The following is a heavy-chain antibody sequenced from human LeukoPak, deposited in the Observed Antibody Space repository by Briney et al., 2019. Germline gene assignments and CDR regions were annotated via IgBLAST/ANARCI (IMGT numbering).Heavy chain of an antibody. CDR2: IWYDGSNK. V-gene: IGHV3-33*01. CDR1: GFTFSSYG. CDR3: ARVVVVPAAIGAYEGGYFDY. D-gene: IGHD2-2*02. J-gene: IGHJ4*02. Sequence: GRSLRPSCAASGFTFSSYGMHWVRQAPGKGLEWVAVIWYDGSNKYYADSVKGRFTISRDNSKNTLYLQMNSLRAEDTAVYYCARVVVVPAAIGAYEGGYFDYWGQGTLVTVSS.